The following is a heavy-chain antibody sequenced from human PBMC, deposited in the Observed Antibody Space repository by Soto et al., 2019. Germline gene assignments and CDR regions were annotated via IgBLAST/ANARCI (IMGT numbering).Heavy chain of an antibody. CDR3: ARRNYGSGGGYGMDV. CDR1: GYSFTSYW. CDR2: IYPGDSDT. V-gene: IGHV5-51*01. Sequence: PGESRKISCKGSGYSFTSYWIGWVRQMPGKGLEWMGIIYPGDSDTRYSPSFQGQVTISADKSISTAYLQWSSLKASDTAMYYCARRNYGSGGGYGMDVWGQGTTVTVSS. D-gene: IGHD3-10*01. J-gene: IGHJ6*02.